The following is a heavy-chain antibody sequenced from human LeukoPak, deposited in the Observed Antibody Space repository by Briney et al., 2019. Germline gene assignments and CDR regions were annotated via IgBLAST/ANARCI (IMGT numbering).Heavy chain of an antibody. Sequence: PGRSLRLSCAASGFTFSSYGMHWVRQAPGKGLEWVAVISYDGSNKYYADSVKGRFTISRDNSKNTLYLQTNSLRAEDTAVYYCAKTLWFGELWSAFDIWGQGTMVTVSS. V-gene: IGHV3-30*18. CDR3: AKTLWFGELWSAFDI. CDR2: ISYDGSNK. J-gene: IGHJ3*02. D-gene: IGHD3-10*01. CDR1: GFTFSSYG.